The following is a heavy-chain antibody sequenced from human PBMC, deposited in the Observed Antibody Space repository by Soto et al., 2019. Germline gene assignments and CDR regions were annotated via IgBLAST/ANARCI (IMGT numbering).Heavy chain of an antibody. CDR1: GGTFSSYT. J-gene: IGHJ6*03. CDR2: IIPILGIA. Sequence: ASVKVSCKASGGTFSSYTISWVRQAPGQGLEWMGRIIPILGIANYAQKFQGRVTITADKSTSTAYMELSSLRSEDTAVYYSASGIPAANVDYYYMDVWGRGTKVNVSS. CDR3: ASGIPAANVDYYYMDV. D-gene: IGHD2-2*01. V-gene: IGHV1-69*02.